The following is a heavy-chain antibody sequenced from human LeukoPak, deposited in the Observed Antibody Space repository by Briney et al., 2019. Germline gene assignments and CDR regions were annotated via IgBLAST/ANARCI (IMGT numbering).Heavy chain of an antibody. Sequence: GGSLRLSCAASGFTFSDHSMNWVRQAPGKGLEWVSYISSSGSTIYYADSVKGRFTISRDNAKNSLYLQMNSLRAEDTAVYYCAELGITMIGGVWGKGTTVTISS. J-gene: IGHJ6*04. CDR1: GFTFSDHS. CDR2: ISSSGSTI. V-gene: IGHV3-11*04. D-gene: IGHD3-10*02. CDR3: AELGITMIGGV.